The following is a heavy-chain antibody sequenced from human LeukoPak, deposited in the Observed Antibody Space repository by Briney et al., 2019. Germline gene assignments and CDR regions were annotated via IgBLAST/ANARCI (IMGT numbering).Heavy chain of an antibody. CDR3: ARGARSGNYRWDYFDY. CDR2: INPNSGGT. J-gene: IGHJ4*02. V-gene: IGHV1-2*02. D-gene: IGHD1-26*01. CDR1: GYTFTGYY. Sequence: ASVKVSCKASGYTFTGYYMHWVRQAPGQGLEWMGWINPNSGGTNYAQKFQGRVTMTRDTSISTAYMELSRLRSDDTAVYYCARGARSGNYRWDYFDYWGQGTLVTVSS.